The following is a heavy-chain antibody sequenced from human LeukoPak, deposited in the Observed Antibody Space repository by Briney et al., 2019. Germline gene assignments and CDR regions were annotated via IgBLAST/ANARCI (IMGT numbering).Heavy chain of an antibody. V-gene: IGHV6-1*01. Sequence: SQTLSLTCAISGDSVSSNSAAWNWIRQSPSRGLEWLGRTYYRYKWYNDYAVSVKSRITINPDTSKNQFSLQLNSVAPEDTAVYYCARELPAPELGPFDIWGQGTMVTVSS. D-gene: IGHD1-14*01. CDR3: ARELPAPELGPFDI. CDR1: GDSVSSNSAA. J-gene: IGHJ3*02. CDR2: TYYRYKWYN.